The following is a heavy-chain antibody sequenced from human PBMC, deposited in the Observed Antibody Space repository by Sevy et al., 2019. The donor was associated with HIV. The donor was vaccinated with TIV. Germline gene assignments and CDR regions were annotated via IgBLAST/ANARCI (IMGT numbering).Heavy chain of an antibody. J-gene: IGHJ4*02. D-gene: IGHD3-10*01. CDR1: GFTFSGSA. V-gene: IGHV3-73*01. CDR2: IRRKANGDAN. Sequence: GGSLRLSCTAFGFTFSGSAMHWVRQASGKGLEWVARIRRKANGDANAYAASVKGRFTISRDDSENTAYLQMNSLKTEDTAVYYCTGGSGSYYFDNWGQGTLVTVSS. CDR3: TGGSGSYYFDN.